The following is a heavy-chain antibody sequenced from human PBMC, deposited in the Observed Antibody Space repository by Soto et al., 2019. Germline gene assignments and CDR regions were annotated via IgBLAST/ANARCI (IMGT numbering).Heavy chain of an antibody. D-gene: IGHD2-15*01. J-gene: IGHJ4*02. CDR3: ARDSVYCSGDSCYPFDY. V-gene: IGHV1-18*01. CDR2: ISANNGNT. CDR1: GYTFSSYV. Sequence: ASVKVSCKASGYTFSSYVISWVRQAPGQGLEWMGWISANNGNTNYAQKVQGRVTMTTDTSTSTGYMELRSLTSDDTAVYYCARDSVYCSGDSCYPFDYWGQGTLVTVSS.